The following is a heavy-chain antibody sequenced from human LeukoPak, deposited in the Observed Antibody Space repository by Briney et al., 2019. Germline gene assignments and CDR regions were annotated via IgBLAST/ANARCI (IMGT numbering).Heavy chain of an antibody. CDR2: IFPDDSDT. Sequence: GESLKISCSFSGFDFTRDWIGWVRLMPGKGLEWMGIIFPDDSDTRYSPSFQGQVTLSADKSISTAYLQWSSLKASDTAIYYCARRDPTTVTAFDYWGQGTLVTVSS. CDR1: GFDFTRDW. D-gene: IGHD4-17*01. CDR3: ARRDPTTVTAFDY. J-gene: IGHJ4*02. V-gene: IGHV5-51*01.